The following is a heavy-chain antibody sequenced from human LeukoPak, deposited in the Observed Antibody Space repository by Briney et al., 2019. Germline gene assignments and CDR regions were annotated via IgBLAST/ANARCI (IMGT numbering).Heavy chain of an antibody. CDR1: GFTFSSYA. V-gene: IGHV3-30-3*01. CDR3: ARALWIQLDDAFDF. J-gene: IGHJ3*01. D-gene: IGHD5-18*01. Sequence: PGRSLRLSCAASGFTFSSYAMHWVRQAPGKGLEWVAVISYDGSNKYYADSVKGRFTISRDNSKNTLYLQMNSLRAEDTAVYYCARALWIQLDDAFDFWGQGTMVTVSS. CDR2: ISYDGSNK.